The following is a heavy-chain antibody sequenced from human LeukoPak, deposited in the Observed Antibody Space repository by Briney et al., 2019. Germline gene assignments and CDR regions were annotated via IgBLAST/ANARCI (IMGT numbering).Heavy chain of an antibody. CDR1: GYTFTSYD. CDR3: ARGGEMATTISFDY. J-gene: IGHJ4*02. Sequence: ASVKVSCKASGYTFTSYDINWVRQATGQGLEWMGWMNPNSGNTGYAQKFQGRVTMTRKTSISTAYMELSSLRSEDTAVYYCARGGEMATTISFDYWGQGTLVTVSS. CDR2: MNPNSGNT. D-gene: IGHD5-24*01. V-gene: IGHV1-8*01.